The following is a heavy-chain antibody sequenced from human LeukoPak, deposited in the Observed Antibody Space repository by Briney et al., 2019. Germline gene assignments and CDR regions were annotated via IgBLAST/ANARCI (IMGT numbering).Heavy chain of an antibody. J-gene: IGHJ5*02. CDR2: IYYSGST. CDR1: GGSISSSSYY. V-gene: IGHV4-39*01. Sequence: PSETLSLTCTVSGGSISSSSYYWGWIRQPPGKGLEWIGSIYYSGSTYYNPSLKSRVTISVDTSKNQFSLKLSSVNAADTAVYYCARTGSGFDPWGQGTLVTVSS. D-gene: IGHD3-10*01. CDR3: ARTGSGFDP.